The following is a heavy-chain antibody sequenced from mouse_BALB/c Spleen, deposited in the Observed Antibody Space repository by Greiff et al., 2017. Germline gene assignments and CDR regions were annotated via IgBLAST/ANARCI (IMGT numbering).Heavy chain of an antibody. Sequence: MLVESGGGLVQPGGSRKLSCAASGFTFSDYGMAWVRQAPGKGPEWVAFISNLAYSIYYADTVTGRFTISRENAKNTLYLEMSSLRSEDTAMYYCARDGDAMDYWGQGTSVTVSS. J-gene: IGHJ4*01. CDR1: GFTFSDYG. V-gene: IGHV5-15*02. CDR3: ARDGDAMDY. CDR2: ISNLAYSI.